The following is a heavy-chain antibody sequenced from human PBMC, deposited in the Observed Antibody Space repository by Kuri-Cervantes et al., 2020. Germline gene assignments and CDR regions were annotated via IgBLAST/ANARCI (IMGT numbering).Heavy chain of an antibody. D-gene: IGHD6-25*01. CDR3: ARDRWSSSGFGWFDP. V-gene: IGHV3-74*01. J-gene: IGHJ5*02. Sequence: GESLKISCAASGFTFSSYAMHWVRQAPGKGLVWVSRINTAGSTTNYADSVKGRFTISRDNAKNTVSLQMNSLRAEDTAVYYCARDRWSSSGFGWFDPWGQGTLVTVSS. CDR1: GFTFSSYA. CDR2: INTAGSTT.